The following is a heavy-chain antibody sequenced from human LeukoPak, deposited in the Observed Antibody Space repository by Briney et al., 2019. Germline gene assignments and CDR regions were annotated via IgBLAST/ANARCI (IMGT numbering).Heavy chain of an antibody. CDR1: GYIFSSHG. D-gene: IGHD1-26*01. Sequence: GGSLRLSCAASGYIFSSHGMNWVRQAPGKGLEWVSYISSSGSTIYYADSVKGRFTITRDNAKNSLYLQMNSLRAEDTAVYYCAADVYSGSYGYYWGQGTLVTVSS. V-gene: IGHV3-48*04. J-gene: IGHJ4*02. CDR3: AADVYSGSYGYY. CDR2: ISSSGSTI.